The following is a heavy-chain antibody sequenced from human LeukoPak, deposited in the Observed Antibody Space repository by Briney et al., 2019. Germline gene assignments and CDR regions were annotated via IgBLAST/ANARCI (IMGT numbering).Heavy chain of an antibody. D-gene: IGHD3-22*01. CDR3: ARSGYRRDAFDI. J-gene: IGHJ3*02. V-gene: IGHV4-30-2*01. Sequence: SDTLSLTCAVSGVSISSVGYSWSWIRQPPGKGLEWIGYIYHSGSTYYNPSLKSRVTISVDRSKNQFSLKLSSVTAADTAVYYCARSGYRRDAFDIWGQGTMVTVSS. CDR1: GVSISSVGYS. CDR2: IYHSGST.